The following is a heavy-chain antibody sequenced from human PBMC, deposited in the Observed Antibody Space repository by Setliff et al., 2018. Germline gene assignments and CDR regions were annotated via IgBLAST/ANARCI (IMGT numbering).Heavy chain of an antibody. J-gene: IGHJ3*02. CDR1: GGTFSSYA. CDR3: ARDRNYYGSGSYYNADAFDI. V-gene: IGHV1-69*10. CDR2: IIPILGIA. Sequence: ASVKVSCKASGGTFSSYAISWVRQAPGQGLEWMGGIIPILGIANYAQKFRGRVTITADESTSTAYMELSSLRSEDTAVYYCARDRNYYGSGSYYNADAFDIWGQGTMVTVSS. D-gene: IGHD3-10*01.